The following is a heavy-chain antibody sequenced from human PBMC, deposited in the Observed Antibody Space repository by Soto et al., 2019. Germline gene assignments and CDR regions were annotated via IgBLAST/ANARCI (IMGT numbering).Heavy chain of an antibody. V-gene: IGHV3-23*01. Sequence: EVQVLESGGDLVQPGGSLGPSCAASGFTIRNYAMSWVRQPPGKGLEWVSGISGSRDRTYYADSVKGRFTISKDTSSNTLYLQMNSLRVEDTAVYHCEGSWTWGQGTMVTVSS. CDR3: EGSWT. CDR1: GFTIRNYA. J-gene: IGHJ3*01. CDR2: ISGSRDRT. D-gene: IGHD5-12*01.